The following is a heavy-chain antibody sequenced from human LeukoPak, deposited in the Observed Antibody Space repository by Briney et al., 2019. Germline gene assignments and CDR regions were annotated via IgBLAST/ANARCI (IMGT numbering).Heavy chain of an antibody. J-gene: IGHJ6*04. V-gene: IGHV3-30*04. Sequence: PGGSLRLSCVDSGLSFNTYAMHWVRQAPGKGLEWVAAISYDGSYTYYRDSVRGRFTISRDSSKNTMYLQMNSLRAEDTAMYYCARALDVWGKGTTVTVSS. CDR2: ISYDGSYT. CDR1: GLSFNTYA. CDR3: ARALDV.